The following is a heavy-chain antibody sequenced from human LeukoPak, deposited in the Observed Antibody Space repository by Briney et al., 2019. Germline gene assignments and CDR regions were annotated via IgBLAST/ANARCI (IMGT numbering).Heavy chain of an antibody. Sequence: GGSLRLSCAASGFTFSTYSMTWVRQAPGKGLEWVSYISSSSSTIYYGGSVKGRFTVSRDNAKNSLYLQMNSLRAEETAVYYCARNEGSFWGQGTLVTVSS. CDR1: GFTFSTYS. D-gene: IGHD1-26*01. CDR3: ARNEGSF. CDR2: ISSSSSTI. V-gene: IGHV3-48*01. J-gene: IGHJ4*02.